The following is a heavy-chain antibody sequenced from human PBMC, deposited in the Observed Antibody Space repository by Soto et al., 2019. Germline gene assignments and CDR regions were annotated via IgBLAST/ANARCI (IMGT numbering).Heavy chain of an antibody. J-gene: IGHJ5*02. CDR1: GGSISSGGYY. CDR2: IYYSGST. D-gene: IGHD3-22*01. CDR3: ARDQYYYDSSGYSNWFDP. V-gene: IGHV4-31*03. Sequence: SETLSLTCTVSGGSISSGGYYWSWIRQHPGKGLEWIGYIYYSGSTYYNPSLKSRVTISVDTSKNQFSLKLSSVTAADTAVYYCARDQYYYDSSGYSNWFDPWGQGTLVTVS.